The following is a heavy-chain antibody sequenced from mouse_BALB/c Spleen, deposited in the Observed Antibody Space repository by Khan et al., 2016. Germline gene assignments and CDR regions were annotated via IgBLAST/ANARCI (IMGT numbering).Heavy chain of an antibody. D-gene: IGHD2-4*01. V-gene: IGHV14-3*02. CDR1: GFNIKDTY. Sequence: VQLKESGAELVKPGASVKLSCTVSGFNIKDTYMHWVNQRPEQGLEWIGRIDPANGNTKYDPKFQDKATITADTSSNTAYLQLSSLTSEDTAVYYCTRGVYDYELAYWGQGTLVTVSA. CDR3: TRGVYDYELAY. J-gene: IGHJ3*01. CDR2: IDPANGNT.